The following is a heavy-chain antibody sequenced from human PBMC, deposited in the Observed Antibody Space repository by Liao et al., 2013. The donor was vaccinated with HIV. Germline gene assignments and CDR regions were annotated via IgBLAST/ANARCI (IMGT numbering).Heavy chain of an antibody. D-gene: IGHD3-3*01. CDR2: IYYSGST. CDR3: ARDRMSRSYDFWSGYHPQYYFDY. J-gene: IGHJ4*02. CDR1: GGSISSYY. V-gene: IGHV4-59*01. Sequence: QVQLQESGPGLVKPSETLSLTCTVSGGSISSYYWSWIRQPPGKGLEWIGYIYYSGSTNYNPSLKSRVTISVDTSKNQFSLKLSSVTAADTAVYYCARDRMSRSYDFWSGYHPQYYFDYWGQGTLVTVSS.